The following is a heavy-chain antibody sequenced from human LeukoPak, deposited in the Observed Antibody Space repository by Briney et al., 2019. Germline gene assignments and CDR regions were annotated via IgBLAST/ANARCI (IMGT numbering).Heavy chain of an antibody. CDR1: GYTFTGYY. CDR2: INPNSGGT. Sequence: ASVKVSCKASGYTFTGYYMHWVRQAPGQGLEWMGWINPNSGGTNYAQKFQGRVTMTRDTSIRTAYMELSRLRSDDTAVYYCAAALQGYDILTGYSKTTFDYWGQGTLVTVSS. V-gene: IGHV1-2*02. CDR3: AAALQGYDILTGYSKTTFDY. D-gene: IGHD3-9*01. J-gene: IGHJ4*02.